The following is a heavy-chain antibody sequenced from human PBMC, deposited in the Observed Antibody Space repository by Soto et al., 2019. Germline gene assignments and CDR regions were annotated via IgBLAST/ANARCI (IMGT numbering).Heavy chain of an antibody. CDR1: GGSISSGGYY. Sequence: PSETLSLTCTVSGGSISSGGYYWSWIRQPPGKGLEWIGYIYYSGSTYYNPSLKSRVTISLDTSKNQFSLKLSSVTAADTAVYYCARVGSSIAVRHFDYWGQGTLVTVSS. CDR2: IYYSGST. D-gene: IGHD6-6*01. V-gene: IGHV4-30-4*01. J-gene: IGHJ4*02. CDR3: ARVGSSIAVRHFDY.